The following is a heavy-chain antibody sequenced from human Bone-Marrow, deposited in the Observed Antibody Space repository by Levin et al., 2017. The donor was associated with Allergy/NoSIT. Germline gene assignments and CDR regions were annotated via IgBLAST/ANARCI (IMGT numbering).Heavy chain of an antibody. V-gene: IGHV3-11*05. Sequence: GASVKVSCAASGFTFSDYYMTWIRQAPGKGLEWVSYISSRSDYTNYADSVKGRFTISRDNPKNSLYLQMNSLRDEDTAVYYCARAGTLYSLDYWGQGTLVTVSS. CDR2: ISSRSDYT. D-gene: IGHD2-21*01. CDR1: GFTFSDYY. J-gene: IGHJ4*02. CDR3: ARAGTLYSLDY.